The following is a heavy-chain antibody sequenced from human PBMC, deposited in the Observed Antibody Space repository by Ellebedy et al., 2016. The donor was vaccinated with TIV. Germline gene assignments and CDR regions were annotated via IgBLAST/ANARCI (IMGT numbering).Heavy chain of an antibody. CDR2: VSYTGST. CDR3: ARGTTVTEYYYYYYGMDV. J-gene: IGHJ6*02. CDR1: GDSMSTYY. Sequence: SETLSLTCTVSGDSMSTYYWSWIRQPPGGDLEWIGDVSYTGSTTYNASLTNRVTMSVDTSKNQFALKMTSVTAADTAVYYCARGTTVTEYYYYYYGMDVWGQGTTVTVSS. D-gene: IGHD4-17*01. V-gene: IGHV4-59*01.